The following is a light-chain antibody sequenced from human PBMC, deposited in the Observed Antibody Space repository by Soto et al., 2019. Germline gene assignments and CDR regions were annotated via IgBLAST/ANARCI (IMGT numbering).Light chain of an antibody. CDR1: QSISSW. J-gene: IGKJ5*01. V-gene: IGKV1-5*01. CDR3: QQSYSTSFT. Sequence: DIQMTQYTSTLSAAIGDTVTITCRASQSISSWLAWYQQKPGKAPKLLIYDASSLESGVPSRFSGSGSGTDFTLTISSLQPEDFATYYCQQSYSTSFTFGQGTRLEI. CDR2: DAS.